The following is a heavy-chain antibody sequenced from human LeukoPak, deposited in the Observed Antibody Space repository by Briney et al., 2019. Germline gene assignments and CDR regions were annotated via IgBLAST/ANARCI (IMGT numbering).Heavy chain of an antibody. Sequence: GGSLRLSCAASGFTLSSYWMHWVRQAPGKGLVWVSRINSDGSVTTYADSVKGRFTISRDNAKNTLYLEINSLRAEDTAVYYCARGLVRGVVFDSWGQGTLVTVSS. CDR3: ARGLVRGVVFDS. V-gene: IGHV3-74*01. CDR1: GFTLSSYW. CDR2: INSDGSVT. J-gene: IGHJ4*02. D-gene: IGHD3-10*01.